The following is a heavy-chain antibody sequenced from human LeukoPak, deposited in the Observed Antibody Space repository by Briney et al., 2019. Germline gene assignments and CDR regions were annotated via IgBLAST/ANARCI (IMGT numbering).Heavy chain of an antibody. CDR2: ISGSGGST. D-gene: IGHD5-18*01. J-gene: IGHJ3*02. Sequence: SGFXXXXYAMSWVRQAPXKGLEWVSAISGSGGSTYYADSVKGRFTISRDNSKNTLYLQMNSLRAEDTAVYYCAKGADPDMVTSAFDIWGQGTMVTVSS. CDR1: GFXXXXYA. V-gene: IGHV3-23*01. CDR3: AKGADPDMVTSAFDI.